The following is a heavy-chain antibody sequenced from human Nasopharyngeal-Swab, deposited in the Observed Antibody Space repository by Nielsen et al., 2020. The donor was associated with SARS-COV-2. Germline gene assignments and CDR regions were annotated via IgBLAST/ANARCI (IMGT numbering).Heavy chain of an antibody. CDR1: GFTFSSYA. V-gene: IGHV3-23*01. CDR2: ISGSGGST. Sequence: GESLKISCAASGFTFSSYAMSWVRQALGKGLEWVSAISGSGGSTYYADSVKGRFTISRDNSKNTLYLQMNSLRAEDTAVYYCARDPGGGMDVWGQGTTVTVSS. J-gene: IGHJ6*02. CDR3: ARDPGGGMDV.